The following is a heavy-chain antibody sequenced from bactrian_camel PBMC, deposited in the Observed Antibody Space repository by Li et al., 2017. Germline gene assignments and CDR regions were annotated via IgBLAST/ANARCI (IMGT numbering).Heavy chain of an antibody. J-gene: IGHJ4*01. CDR1: GFTFNRYW. CDR3: VSLEAGYNWHKC. V-gene: IGHV3S1*01. CDR2: INSNGAIT. D-gene: IGHD8*01. Sequence: VQLVESGGGSVQAGGSLRLSCAASGFTFNRYWMYWVRQAPGKGLEWVSSINSNGAITYLADSVKGRFAISRDNAQNIVYLQANSLNPEDTAMYYCVSLEAGYNWHKCWGPGTQVTVS.